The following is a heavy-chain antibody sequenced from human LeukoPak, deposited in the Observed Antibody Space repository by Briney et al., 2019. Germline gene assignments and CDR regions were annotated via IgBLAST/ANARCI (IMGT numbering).Heavy chain of an antibody. D-gene: IGHD6-6*01. CDR2: ISAYNGNT. J-gene: IGHJ6*03. V-gene: IGHV1-18*01. CDR1: GYTFTSYG. CDR3: ARGVGRGYSSSFFYYYYYLDV. Sequence: GASVKVSCKASGYTFTSYGISWVRQAPGQGLEWMGWISAYNGNTNYAQKLQGRVTMTTDTSTSTAYMELRSLRSDDTAVYYCARGVGRGYSSSFFYYYYYLDVWGKGTTVNVSS.